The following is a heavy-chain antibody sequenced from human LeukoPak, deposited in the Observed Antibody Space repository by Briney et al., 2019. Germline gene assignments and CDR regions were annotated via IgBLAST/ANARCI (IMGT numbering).Heavy chain of an antibody. CDR1: GGTFSSYA. V-gene: IGHV1-69*01. J-gene: IGHJ3*02. Sequence: GASVTVSCKASGGTFSSYAISWVRQAPGQGLEWMGGIIPIFGTANYAQKFQGRVTITADESTSTAYMELSSLRSEDTAVYYCAGERLGYCSSTSCYNQGYYDSSGYILYAFDIWGQGTMVTVSS. CDR2: IIPIFGTA. D-gene: IGHD2-2*02. CDR3: AGERLGYCSSTSCYNQGYYDSSGYILYAFDI.